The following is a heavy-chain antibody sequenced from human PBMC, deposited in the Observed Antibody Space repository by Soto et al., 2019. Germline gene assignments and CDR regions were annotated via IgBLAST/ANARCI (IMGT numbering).Heavy chain of an antibody. V-gene: IGHV4-59*08. J-gene: IGHJ6*02. CDR2: IYYSGST. Sequence: SETLSLTCTVSGGSISSYYWSWIRQPPGKGLEWIGYIYYSGSTNYNPSLKSRVTISVDTSKNQFSLKLGSVTAADTAVYYCARHDSDDSMDVWGQGTKVTVSS. D-gene: IGHD1-1*01. CDR3: ARHDSDDSMDV. CDR1: GGSISSYY.